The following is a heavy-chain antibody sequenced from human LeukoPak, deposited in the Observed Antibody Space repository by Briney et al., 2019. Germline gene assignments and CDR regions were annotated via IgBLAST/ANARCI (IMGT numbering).Heavy chain of an antibody. V-gene: IGHV3-74*01. CDR1: GFTFNNYW. CDR3: ARDTYRSFDY. Sequence: VQPGGSLRLSCAASGFTFNNYWMHWVRQAPGKGLVWVSHINSEGTSTIYADSVKGRFTISRDNAKNTLYLQMNSLRAEDTAVYYCARDTYRSFDYWGQGTLVTVSS. D-gene: IGHD6-19*01. J-gene: IGHJ4*02. CDR2: INSEGTST.